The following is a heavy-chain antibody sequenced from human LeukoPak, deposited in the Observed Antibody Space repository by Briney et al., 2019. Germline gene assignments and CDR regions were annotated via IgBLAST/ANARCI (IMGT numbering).Heavy chain of an antibody. CDR3: ARGNWYLDY. CDR1: GGSISSYY. D-gene: IGHD1-1*01. J-gene: IGHJ4*02. Sequence: SQTLSLTCAVSGGSISSYYWSWIRQPPGKGLEWIGYIYYSGSINYNPSLKSRVTISVDTSKNQFSLKVSSVTAADTAVYYCARGNWYLDYWGQGTLVTVSS. CDR2: IYYSGSI. V-gene: IGHV4-59*01.